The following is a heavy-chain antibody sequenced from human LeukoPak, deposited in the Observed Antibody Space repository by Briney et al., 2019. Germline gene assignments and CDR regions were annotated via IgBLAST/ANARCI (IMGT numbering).Heavy chain of an antibody. D-gene: IGHD3-9*01. J-gene: IGHJ4*02. CDR3: ARDTPQNYNILTGYYDY. CDR1: GFTFSSYW. CDR2: IKHDGSEK. V-gene: IGHV3-7*01. Sequence: GGSLRLSCAASGFTFSSYWMGWVRQAPGKGLEWVANIKHDGSEKYYVDSVKGRVTISRDNAKNSLYLQMNSLRAEDTAVYYCARDTPQNYNILTGYYDYWGQGTLVTVSS.